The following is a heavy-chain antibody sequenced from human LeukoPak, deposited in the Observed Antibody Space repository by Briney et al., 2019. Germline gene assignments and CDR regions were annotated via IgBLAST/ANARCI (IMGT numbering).Heavy chain of an antibody. CDR2: ISYGGSNK. V-gene: IGHV3-30*18. Sequence: PGRSLRLSCAASGFTFSSYGMHWVRQAPGKGLEWVAVISYGGSNKYYADSVKGRFTISRDNSKNTLYLQMNSLRAEDTAVYYCAKDSGPIVVVLDYWGQGTLVTVSS. CDR1: GFTFSSYG. J-gene: IGHJ4*02. CDR3: AKDSGPIVVVLDY. D-gene: IGHD3-22*01.